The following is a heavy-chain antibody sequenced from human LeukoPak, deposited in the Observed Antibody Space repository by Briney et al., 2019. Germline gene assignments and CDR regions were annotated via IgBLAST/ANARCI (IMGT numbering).Heavy chain of an antibody. V-gene: IGHV4-39*07. CDR1: GGSISSSSYY. Sequence: ASETLSLTCTVSGGSISSSSYYWGWIRQPPGKGLEWIGSIYYSGSTYYNPSLKSRVTISVDTSKNQFSLKLSSVTAADTAVYYCARDRPQLGVEAFDIWGQGTMVTVSS. D-gene: IGHD3-3*01. CDR2: IYYSGST. J-gene: IGHJ3*02. CDR3: ARDRPQLGVEAFDI.